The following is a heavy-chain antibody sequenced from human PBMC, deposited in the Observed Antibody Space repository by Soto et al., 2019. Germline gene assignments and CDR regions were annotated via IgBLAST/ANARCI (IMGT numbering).Heavy chain of an antibody. CDR1: GYTFTSYA. CDR3: ASGPPGGFMGYYFDY. J-gene: IGHJ4*02. V-gene: IGHV1-3*01. D-gene: IGHD2-15*01. Sequence: GASVKVSCKASGYTFTSYAMHWVRQAPGERLEWMGWINAGNGNTKYSQKFQGRVTITRDTSASTAYMELSSLRSEDTAVYYCASGPPGGFMGYYFDYWGQGTLVTVSS. CDR2: INAGNGNT.